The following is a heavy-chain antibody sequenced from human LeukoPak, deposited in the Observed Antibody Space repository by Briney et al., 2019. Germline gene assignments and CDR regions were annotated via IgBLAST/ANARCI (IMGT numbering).Heavy chain of an antibody. CDR2: INPNSGGT. CDR3: VKGSLGGFVDY. J-gene: IGHJ4*02. D-gene: IGHD1-26*01. CDR1: GYTFTGYY. Sequence: ASVKVSCKASGYTFTGYYMHWVRQAPGQGLEWMGWINPNSGGTNYAQKFQGRVTMTRDTSISTAYMELGRLRSDDTAVYYRVKGSLGGFVDYWGQGTLVTVSS. V-gene: IGHV1-2*02.